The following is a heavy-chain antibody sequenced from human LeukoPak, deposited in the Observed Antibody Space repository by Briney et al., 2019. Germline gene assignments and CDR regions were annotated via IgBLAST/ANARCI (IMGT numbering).Heavy chain of an antibody. CDR1: GYSFTSNW. CDR3: ARLYYDFWNNYRWVDY. D-gene: IGHD3-3*01. V-gene: IGHV5-51*01. Sequence: GESLKISCKGSGYSFTSNWIGWARQMPGKGLEWMGIINPGDSDTKYSPSFQGQVTISVDKSISTADPQWSSLKASDTAMYYCARLYYDFWNNYRWVDYWGQGTLVTVSS. J-gene: IGHJ4*02. CDR2: INPGDSDT.